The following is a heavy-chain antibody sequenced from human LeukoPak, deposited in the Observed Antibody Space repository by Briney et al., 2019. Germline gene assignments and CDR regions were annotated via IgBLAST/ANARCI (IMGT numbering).Heavy chain of an antibody. V-gene: IGHV3-23*01. J-gene: IGHJ6*02. CDR1: GFTFSSYA. CDR3: AKFTHSYYYYGMDV. Sequence: PGGSQRLSCAASGFTFSSYAMSWVRQAPGKGLEWVSAISGSGGSTYYADSVKGRFTISRDNSKNTLYLQMNSLRAEDTAVYYCAKFTHSYYYYGMDVWGQGTTVTVSS. CDR2: ISGSGGST. D-gene: IGHD2-21*01.